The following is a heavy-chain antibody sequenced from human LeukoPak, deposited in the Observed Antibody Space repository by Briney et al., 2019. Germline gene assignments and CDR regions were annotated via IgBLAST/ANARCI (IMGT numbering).Heavy chain of an antibody. CDR3: AREGNLRISVAGTGYYFDY. J-gene: IGHJ4*02. V-gene: IGHV1-46*01. D-gene: IGHD6-19*01. CDR2: FNPSGGST. CDR1: GYTFSSYY. Sequence: GASVKVSCKASGYTFSSYYMHWVRQAPGQVPEWMGIFNPSGGSTSYAQKFQGRVTMTRDTSTSTVYMELSSLRSEDTAVYYCAREGNLRISVAGTGYYFDYWGQGTLVTVSS.